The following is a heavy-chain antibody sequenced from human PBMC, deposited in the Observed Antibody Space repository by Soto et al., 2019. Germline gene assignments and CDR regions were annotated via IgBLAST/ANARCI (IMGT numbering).Heavy chain of an antibody. D-gene: IGHD1-7*01. CDR2: ISSSSSTI. V-gene: IGHV3-48*02. Sequence: GGSLRLSCAASGFTFSSYSMNWVRQAPGKGLEWVSYISSSSSTIYYADSVKGRFTISRDNAKNSLYLQMNSLRDEDTAVYYCARDSGDNWNYRIFDYWGQGTLVTVSS. CDR3: ARDSGDNWNYRIFDY. J-gene: IGHJ4*02. CDR1: GFTFSSYS.